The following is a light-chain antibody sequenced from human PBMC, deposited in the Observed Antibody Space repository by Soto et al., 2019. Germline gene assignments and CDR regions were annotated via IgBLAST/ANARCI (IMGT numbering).Light chain of an antibody. CDR3: QQYNSFWT. J-gene: IGKJ1*01. V-gene: IGKV1-5*01. CDR2: DAS. Sequence: DIQMTQSPSTLSASVGDRVTITCRASQSISSWLAWYQQKPGKVPKLLIYDASSFESGVPSRFSGSGSGTEFTLTISSLQPDDFATYYCQQYNSFWTFGQGTKVDIK. CDR1: QSISSW.